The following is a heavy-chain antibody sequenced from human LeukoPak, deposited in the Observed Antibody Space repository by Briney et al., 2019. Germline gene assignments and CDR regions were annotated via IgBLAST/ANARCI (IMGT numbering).Heavy chain of an antibody. Sequence: QPGGSLRLSCAASGFTFSSYSMNWVRQAPGKGLERVANIKQDGSEKYYVDSVKGRFTISRDNAKNSLYLQMNSLRAEDTAVYYCARGFYGDYYLPRAFDYWGQGTLVTVSS. CDR1: GFTFSSYS. CDR2: IKQDGSEK. J-gene: IGHJ4*02. D-gene: IGHD4-17*01. CDR3: ARGFYGDYYLPRAFDY. V-gene: IGHV3-7*04.